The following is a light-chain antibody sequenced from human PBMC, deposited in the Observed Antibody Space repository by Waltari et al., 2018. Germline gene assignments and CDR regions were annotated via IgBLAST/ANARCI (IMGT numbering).Light chain of an antibody. CDR2: GST. V-gene: IGLV1-40*01. CDR1: GSNIGAGYD. J-gene: IGLJ3*02. CDR3: QSYDTSLSVV. Sequence: QSVLTQPPSVSGAPGQRVTISCTGSGSNIGAGYDVHWYQPLPRAAPQLLIYGSTSRPLGVPDRFFGSTSGTSASLAITGLQAEDEADYYCQSYDTSLSVVFGGGTKLTVL.